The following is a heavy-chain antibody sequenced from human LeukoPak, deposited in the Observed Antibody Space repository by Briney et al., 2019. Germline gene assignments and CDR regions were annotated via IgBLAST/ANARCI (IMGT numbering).Heavy chain of an antibody. CDR3: ARGCLAAVSLGPYYYYYYMDV. D-gene: IGHD6-13*01. CDR1: GYTFTGYY. Sequence: ASAKVSCKASGYTFTGYYMHWVRQAPGQGLEWMGWINPNSGGTNYAQKFQGRVTMTRDTSISTAYMELSRLRSDDTAVYYCARGCLAAVSLGPYYYYYYMDVWGKGTTVTVSS. CDR2: INPNSGGT. V-gene: IGHV1-2*02. J-gene: IGHJ6*03.